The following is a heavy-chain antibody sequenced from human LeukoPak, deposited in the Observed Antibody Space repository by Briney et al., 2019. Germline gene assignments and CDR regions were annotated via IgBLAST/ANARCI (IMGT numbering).Heavy chain of an antibody. J-gene: IGHJ6*03. V-gene: IGHV3-49*03. CDR1: GFTFSDYY. Sequence: GGSLRLSCAASGFTFSDYYMSWIRQAPGKGLEWVGFIRSKAYGGTTEYAASVKGRFTISRDDSKSIAYLQMNSLKTEDTAVYYCTTLYSSSWYYYYYMDVWGKGTTVTVSS. D-gene: IGHD6-13*01. CDR3: TTLYSSSWYYYYYMDV. CDR2: IRSKAYGGTT.